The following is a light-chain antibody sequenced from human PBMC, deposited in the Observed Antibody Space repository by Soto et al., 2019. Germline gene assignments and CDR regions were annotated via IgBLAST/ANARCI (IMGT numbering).Light chain of an antibody. CDR2: KAS. V-gene: IGKV1-5*03. Sequence: DIQMTQSPSTLSASVGDRVTITCRASQSISSWLAWYQQKPGKAPKLLIYKASSLESGVPSRFSGSGSGTEFNLTISSLQPEDFATYYCQQYNSFIWTFGQGTKVDI. CDR1: QSISSW. CDR3: QQYNSFIWT. J-gene: IGKJ1*01.